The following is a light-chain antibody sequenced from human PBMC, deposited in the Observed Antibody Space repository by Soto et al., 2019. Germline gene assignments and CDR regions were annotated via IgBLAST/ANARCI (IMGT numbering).Light chain of an antibody. CDR2: SDN. V-gene: IGLV1-44*01. J-gene: IGLJ3*02. CDR1: NSNIGREI. Sequence: QLVLTQPPSASGTPGQRVTISCSRGNSNIGREIVTWYQQLPGTAPKLLINSDNQRPPGVPDRFSVSKSATSASLAISGLQSDDEAHYYCAAWEDSLNGPVFGGGTKLTVL. CDR3: AAWEDSLNGPV.